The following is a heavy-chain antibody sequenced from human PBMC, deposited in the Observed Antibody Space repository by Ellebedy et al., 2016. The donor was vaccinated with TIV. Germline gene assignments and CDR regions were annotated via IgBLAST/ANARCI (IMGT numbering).Heavy chain of an antibody. D-gene: IGHD3-10*01. Sequence: LRLSCTVSGGSITSEAYYWSWIRQYPGKGLEWIGFSDYSGSTNYNASLKGRVEISIDKSTNQFSLKLTSVTAADTAVYFCARGGSTVRGVIGYWGQGTLVTASS. CDR3: ARGGSTVRGVIGY. V-gene: IGHV4-31*03. CDR2: SDYSGST. J-gene: IGHJ4*02. CDR1: GGSITSEAYY.